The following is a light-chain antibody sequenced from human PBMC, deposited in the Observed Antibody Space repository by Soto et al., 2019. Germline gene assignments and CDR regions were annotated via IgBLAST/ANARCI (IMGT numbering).Light chain of an antibody. J-gene: IGLJ1*01. V-gene: IGLV2-14*01. Sequence: QSALTQPASVSGSPGQSITISCTGTSSDVGSYNYVSWYQQHPGKAPKLMIYDVSNRPSGVSNRFSGSKSGNTASLTISGLQAEDEADYYGSSYTSSSTPFVFGTGTKLTVL. CDR1: SSDVGSYNY. CDR3: SSYTSSSTPFV. CDR2: DVS.